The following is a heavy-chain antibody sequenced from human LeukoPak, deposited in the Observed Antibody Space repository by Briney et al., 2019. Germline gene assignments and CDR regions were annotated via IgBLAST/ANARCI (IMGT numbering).Heavy chain of an antibody. CDR2: INSDGSST. V-gene: IGHV3-74*01. CDR3: ARAIRDYGDYVGY. J-gene: IGHJ4*02. Sequence: GGSLRLSCAASGFTFSSYWMHWVRQAPGKGLVWVSRINSDGSSTGYADSVKGRFTISRDNAKNTLYLQMNSLRAEDTAVYYCARAIRDYGDYVGYWGQGTLVTVSS. D-gene: IGHD4-17*01. CDR1: GFTFSSYW.